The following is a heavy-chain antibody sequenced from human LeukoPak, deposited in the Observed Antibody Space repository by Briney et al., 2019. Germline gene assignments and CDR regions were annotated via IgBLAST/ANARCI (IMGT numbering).Heavy chain of an antibody. CDR2: INHSGST. J-gene: IGHJ6*02. V-gene: IGHV4-34*01. CDR3: ARGSPKYCSGGSCYSYYYGMDV. D-gene: IGHD2-15*01. Sequence: PSETLSLTCAVYGGSFSGYYWSWIRQPPGKGLEWIGEINHSGSTNYNPSLKSRVTISVDTSKNQFSLKLSSVTAADTAVYYCARGSPKYCSGGSCYSYYYGMDVWGQGTTVTVSS. CDR1: GGSFSGYY.